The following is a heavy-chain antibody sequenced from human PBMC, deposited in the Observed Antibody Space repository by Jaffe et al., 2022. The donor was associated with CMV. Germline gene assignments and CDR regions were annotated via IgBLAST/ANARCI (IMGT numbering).Heavy chain of an antibody. Sequence: QVQLQESGPGLVKPSETLSLTCTVSGGSISSYYWGWIRQPPGKGLEWIGYIYYSGSTNYNPSLKSRVTISVDTPKNQFSLKLNSVTAADTAMYYCARQAQYCTTTSCYGRYYMDIWGKGTTVTVSS. V-gene: IGHV4-59*08. J-gene: IGHJ6*03. D-gene: IGHD2-2*01. CDR3: ARQAQYCTTTSCYGRYYMDI. CDR1: GGSISSYY. CDR2: IYYSGST.